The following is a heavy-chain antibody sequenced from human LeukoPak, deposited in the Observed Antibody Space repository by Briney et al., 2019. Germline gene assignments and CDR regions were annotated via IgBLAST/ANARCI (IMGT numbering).Heavy chain of an antibody. CDR3: AGVGGYFDY. CDR1: GFTFSSYA. CDR2: ISGTGGST. Sequence: PGGSLRLSCAASGFTFSSYAMIWARHAPGKGLEGVSAISGTGGSTYYADSVKGRFTIPRDNSKHTLYLQMHSLSAKDTAVFTWAGVGGYFDYWGQGTLVTVSS. J-gene: IGHJ4*02. D-gene: IGHD3-16*01. V-gene: IGHV3-23*01.